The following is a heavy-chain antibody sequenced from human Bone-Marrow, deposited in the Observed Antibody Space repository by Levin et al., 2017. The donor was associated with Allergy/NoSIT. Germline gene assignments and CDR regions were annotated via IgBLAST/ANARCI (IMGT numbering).Heavy chain of an antibody. J-gene: IGHJ2*01. CDR3: ASAYDSSGYSTDWYFDL. CDR2: ISWNSGKI. V-gene: IGHV3-9*01. D-gene: IGHD3-22*01. CDR1: GFTFDDYA. Sequence: GGSLRLSCVGSGFTFDDYAMHWVRQAPGKGLEWVSRISWNSGKIAYADSVKGRFTISRDNSKNSLYLQMNSLRLEDTALYYCASAYDSSGYSTDWYFDLWGRGTLVTVSS.